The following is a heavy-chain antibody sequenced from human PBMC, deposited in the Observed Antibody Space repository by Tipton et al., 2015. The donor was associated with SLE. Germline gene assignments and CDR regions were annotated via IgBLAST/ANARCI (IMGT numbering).Heavy chain of an antibody. D-gene: IGHD2-21*02. Sequence: QLVQSGGGLVQPGRSLRLSCAASGFTFSNYWMSWVRQAPGKGLEWVANIKQDGSEKYYVDSVKGRFTISRDNAKKSLYLQMNSLRDEDTAFYYCVRGSVGDSKDYWGQGTLVTVSS. V-gene: IGHV3-7*01. CDR2: IKQDGSEK. CDR3: VRGSVGDSKDY. CDR1: GFTFSNYW. J-gene: IGHJ4*02.